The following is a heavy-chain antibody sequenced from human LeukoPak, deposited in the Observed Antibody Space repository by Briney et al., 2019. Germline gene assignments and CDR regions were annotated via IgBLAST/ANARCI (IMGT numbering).Heavy chain of an antibody. CDR3: ARDATSLYYYYYMDV. D-gene: IGHD5-12*01. Sequence: VKVSCKASGYTFTSYDINWVRQATGQGLEWMGWINPNSGGTNYAQKFQGRVTMTRDTSISTAYMELSRLRSDDTAVYYCARDATSLYYYYYMDVWGKGTTVTISS. J-gene: IGHJ6*03. CDR2: INPNSGGT. V-gene: IGHV1-2*02. CDR1: GYTFTSYD.